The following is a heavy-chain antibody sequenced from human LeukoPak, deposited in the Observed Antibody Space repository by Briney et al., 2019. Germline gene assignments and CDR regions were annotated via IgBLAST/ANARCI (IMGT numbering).Heavy chain of an antibody. CDR2: IYYRGST. CDR3: ARLRDIAAPSINYYPHYMDV. CDR1: GGSISSHD. Sequence: PSETLSLTCTVSGGSISSHDWSWIRQPPGEGLEWIGYIYYRGSTTYNPSLKSRVTISVDTSKNRFSLKLSSVTAAHTAVYYCARLRDIAAPSINYYPHYMDVWGKGTTVTVSS. J-gene: IGHJ6*03. V-gene: IGHV4-59*11. D-gene: IGHD6-6*01.